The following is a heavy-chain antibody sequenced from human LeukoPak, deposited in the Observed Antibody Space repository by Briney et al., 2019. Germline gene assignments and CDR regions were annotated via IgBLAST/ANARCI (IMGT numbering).Heavy chain of an antibody. CDR3: ARSNMVRGVRALDY. CDR2: INHSGST. Sequence: SETLSLTCAVYGGSISGYYWSWIRQPPGKGLEWIGEINHSGSTNYNPSLKSRVTISVDTSKNQFSLKLSSVTAADTAVYYCARSNMVRGVRALDYWGQGTLVTVSS. D-gene: IGHD3-10*01. V-gene: IGHV4-34*01. J-gene: IGHJ4*02. CDR1: GGSISGYY.